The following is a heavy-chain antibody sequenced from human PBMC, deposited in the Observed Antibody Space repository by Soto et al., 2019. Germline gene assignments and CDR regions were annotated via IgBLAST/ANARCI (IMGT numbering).Heavy chain of an antibody. J-gene: IGHJ4*02. Sequence: VGSLRLFCAASVFTFSIHEMNWVRHSPGKWLEWVSYISSIGVATYYADSVKGRFTISRDNAKNSLYLQMNSLRAEDTAVYYCARATGGDYGGQGSQVTVYS. V-gene: IGHV3-48*03. CDR3: ARATGGDY. CDR2: ISSIGVAT. CDR1: VFTFSIHE. D-gene: IGHD3-10*01.